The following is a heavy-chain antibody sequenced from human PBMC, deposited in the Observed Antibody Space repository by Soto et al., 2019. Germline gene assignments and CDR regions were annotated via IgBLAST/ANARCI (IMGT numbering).Heavy chain of an antibody. CDR2: IGGSGGNR. CDR3: ARVASDYINSVDH. V-gene: IGHV3-23*01. Sequence: EVQLLESGGGLVQPGGSLRLSCAASGFTFNAYAMTWVRQAPGKGLEWVSAIGGSGGNRYYAASVKGRFTISRDNYKHTLDLQMSRLRVEDTAVYYCARVASDYINSVDHWGQGILVTVSS. J-gene: IGHJ4*02. D-gene: IGHD4-4*01. CDR1: GFTFNAYA.